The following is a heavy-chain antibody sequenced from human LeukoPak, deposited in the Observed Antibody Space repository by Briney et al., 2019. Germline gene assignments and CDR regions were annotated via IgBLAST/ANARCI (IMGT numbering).Heavy chain of an antibody. CDR2: ISSSGSTI. D-gene: IGHD3-10*02. J-gene: IGHJ6*04. CDR1: GFTFSSYE. Sequence: GGSLRLSCAASGFTFSSYEMNWVRQAPGKGLEWVSYISSSGSTIYYAESVKGRFTISRDNEKNSLYLQMNSLRAEDTAVYYCAELGITMIGGVWGKGTTVTISS. V-gene: IGHV3-48*03. CDR3: AELGITMIGGV.